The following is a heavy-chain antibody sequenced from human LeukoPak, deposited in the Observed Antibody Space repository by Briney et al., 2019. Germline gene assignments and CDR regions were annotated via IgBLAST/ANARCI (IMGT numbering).Heavy chain of an antibody. D-gene: IGHD3-22*01. V-gene: IGHV4-39*01. CDR2: IYYSGST. Sequence: PSETLSLTCTVSGGSISSSSYYWGWIRQPPGKGLEWIGSIYYSGSTYYNPSLKSRVTISVDTSKNQFSLKLSSVTAADTAVYYCARRFGYYYDSRLIPAGYYFDYWGQGTLVTVSS. CDR3: ARRFGYYYDSRLIPAGYYFDY. CDR1: GGSISSSSYY. J-gene: IGHJ4*02.